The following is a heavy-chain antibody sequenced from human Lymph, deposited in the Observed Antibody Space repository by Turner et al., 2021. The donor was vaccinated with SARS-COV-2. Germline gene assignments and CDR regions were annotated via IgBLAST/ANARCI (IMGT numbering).Heavy chain of an antibody. D-gene: IGHD3-3*01. J-gene: IGHJ6*02. CDR1: GYTFTGYY. CDR3: ARDVERYNDFWSGYSGGYGLDV. Sequence: QVQLAQSGAEVKKPGASVKVSCTASGYTFTGYYMHWVRQAPGQGLEWMGWINPNSGGTNYAQKFQGRVTMTRDTSISTAYMELSRLRSDDTAVYYCARDVERYNDFWSGYSGGYGLDVWGQGTTVTVSS. V-gene: IGHV1-2*02. CDR2: INPNSGGT.